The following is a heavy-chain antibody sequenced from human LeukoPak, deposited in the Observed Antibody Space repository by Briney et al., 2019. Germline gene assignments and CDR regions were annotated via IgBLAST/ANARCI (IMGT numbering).Heavy chain of an antibody. CDR3: ARQDQQLPSPAFDI. CDR2: IYYSGST. V-gene: IGHV4-31*03. Sequence: SETLSLTCTVSGGSISSGGYYWSWIRQHPGKGLEWIGYIYYSGSTYYNPSLKSRVTISVDTSKNQFSLKLSSVTAADTAVYYCARQDQQLPSPAFDIWGQGTMVTVSS. CDR1: GGSISSGGYY. J-gene: IGHJ3*02. D-gene: IGHD6-13*01.